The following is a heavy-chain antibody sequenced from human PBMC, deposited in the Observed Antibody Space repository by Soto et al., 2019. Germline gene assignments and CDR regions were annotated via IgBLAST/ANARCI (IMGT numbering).Heavy chain of an antibody. Sequence: GGSLRLSCAASGFTFSTYWMDWVRQTPGKGLEWVANISQDGSEKNYVDSVKGRFTIYRDNAKNSLHLQMSSLTAEDSALYYCSRSLNSWGQGTLVTVSS. J-gene: IGHJ4*02. CDR1: GFTFSTYW. CDR2: ISQDGSEK. V-gene: IGHV3-7*01. CDR3: SRSLNS.